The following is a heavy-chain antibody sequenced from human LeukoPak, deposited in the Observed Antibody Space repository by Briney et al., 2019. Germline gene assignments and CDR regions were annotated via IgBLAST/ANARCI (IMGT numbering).Heavy chain of an antibody. V-gene: IGHV4-61*03. CDR3: ARDAVLVGAGYYYYYGMDV. Sequence: SETLSLTCNVSGASVSSGSYYWSWIRQPPGKELEWIGYIYYSGSTSYNPSLKSRVTISVDTSKNHFSLKLTSVTAADTAVYYCARDAVLVGAGYYYYYGMDVWGQGTTVTVSS. CDR2: IYYSGST. J-gene: IGHJ6*02. CDR1: GASVSSGSYY. D-gene: IGHD2-15*01.